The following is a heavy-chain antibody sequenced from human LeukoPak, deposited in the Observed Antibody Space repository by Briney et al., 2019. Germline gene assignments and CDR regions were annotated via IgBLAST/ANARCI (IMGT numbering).Heavy chain of an antibody. V-gene: IGHV3-23*01. J-gene: IGHJ4*02. CDR2: ITASGDTT. CDR3: AKWGDYDILTGYYVSDF. D-gene: IGHD3-9*01. CDR1: GFIFRKYA. Sequence: GASLRLSCAAAGFIFRKYAMSWVRQAPGKGLEWVSAITASGDTTYYTDSVKGRFTISRDHSKNPLYVEMNTLRAEDTAVYYCAKWGDYDILTGYYVSDFWGQGTLVTVSS.